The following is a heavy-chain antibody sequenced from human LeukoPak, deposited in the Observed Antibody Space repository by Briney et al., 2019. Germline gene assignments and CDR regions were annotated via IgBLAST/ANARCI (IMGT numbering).Heavy chain of an antibody. CDR3: ARGTKEDSSGYYPLEYFDY. D-gene: IGHD3-22*01. CDR1: GFTFGTYA. Sequence: GGSLRLSCAASGFTFGTYAMTWVRQAPGKGLEWVSVISGSGGSTNYADSVKGRFIISRDNSRNTLFLQMNSLRAEDTAVYYCARGTKEDSSGYYPLEYFDYWGQGTLVTVSS. CDR2: ISGSGGST. J-gene: IGHJ4*02. V-gene: IGHV3-23*01.